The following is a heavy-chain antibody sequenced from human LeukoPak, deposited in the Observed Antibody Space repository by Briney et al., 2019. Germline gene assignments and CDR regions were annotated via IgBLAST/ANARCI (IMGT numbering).Heavy chain of an antibody. J-gene: IGHJ5*02. CDR3: ARGYDSSGYYNWFDP. CDR1: GGSISSYY. Sequence: PSETLSLTCTVSGGSISSYYWSWIRQPPGKGLEWIGYIYYSGSTNYNPSLKSRVTISVDTSKNQFSLKLSSVTAADTAVYYCARGYDSSGYYNWFDPWGQGTLVTVSS. CDR2: IYYSGST. D-gene: IGHD3-22*01. V-gene: IGHV4-59*01.